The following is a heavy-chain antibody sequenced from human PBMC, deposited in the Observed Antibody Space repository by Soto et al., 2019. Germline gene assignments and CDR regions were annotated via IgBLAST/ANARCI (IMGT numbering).Heavy chain of an antibody. Sequence: PSETLSLTCAVSGGSIGSGGYSWSWIRQPPGKGLEWIGYIYHSGSTYYNPSLKSRVTISVDRSKNQFSLKLSSVTAADTAVYYCARDRYDSSGYPRYYFDYWGQGTLVTVSS. CDR2: IYHSGST. CDR3: ARDRYDSSGYPRYYFDY. CDR1: GGSIGSGGYS. D-gene: IGHD3-22*01. J-gene: IGHJ4*02. V-gene: IGHV4-30-2*01.